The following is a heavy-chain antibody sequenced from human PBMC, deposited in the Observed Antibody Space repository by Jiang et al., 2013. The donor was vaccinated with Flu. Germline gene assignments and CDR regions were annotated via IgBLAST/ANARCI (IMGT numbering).Heavy chain of an antibody. CDR2: IKTKIDGGTA. D-gene: IGHD4-17*01. CDR1: GFIFDNAW. Sequence: VQLVESGGGLVQPGGSLRLSCEASGFIFDNAWMHWVRQAPGKGLEWVGRIKTKIDGGTADYAAPVKGRFTVSRDDSKSTLYLEMNSLKTEDTAVYYCTTNYGDYFWSSFDFWGQGTLVTVSS. V-gene: IGHV3-15*07. CDR3: TTNYGDYFWSSFDF. J-gene: IGHJ4*02.